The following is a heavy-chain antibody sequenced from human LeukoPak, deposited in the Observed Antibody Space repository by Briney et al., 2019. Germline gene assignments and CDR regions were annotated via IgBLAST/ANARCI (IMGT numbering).Heavy chain of an antibody. V-gene: IGHV3-66*01. D-gene: IGHD3-22*01. CDR3: ARDRYELNYYDSSGYAYRSYYYYGMDV. CDR1: GFTVSSNY. Sequence: GGSLRLSCAASGFTVSSNYMSWVRQAPGKGLEWVSVIYSGGSTYYAGSVKGRFTISRDNSKNTLYLQMNSLRAEDTAVYYCARDRYELNYYDSSGYAYRSYYYYGMDVWGQGTTVTVSS. CDR2: IYSGGST. J-gene: IGHJ6*02.